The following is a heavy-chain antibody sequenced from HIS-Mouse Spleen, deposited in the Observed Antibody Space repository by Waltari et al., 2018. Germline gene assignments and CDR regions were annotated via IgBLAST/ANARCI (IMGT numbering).Heavy chain of an antibody. CDR3: ARHPEIAAAVGAFDI. CDR2: IIPILGIA. V-gene: IGHV1-69*04. D-gene: IGHD6-13*01. Sequence: QVQLVQSGAEVKKPGSSVKVSCKASGGTSSSYAISWVRQAPGQGLEWMGRIIPILGIANYAQKFQGRVTITADKSTSTAYMELSSLRSEDTAVYYCARHPEIAAAVGAFDIWGQGTMVTVSS. CDR1: GGTSSSYA. J-gene: IGHJ3*02.